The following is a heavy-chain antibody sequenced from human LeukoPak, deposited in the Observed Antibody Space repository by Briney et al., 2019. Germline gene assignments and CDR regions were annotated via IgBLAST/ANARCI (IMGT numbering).Heavy chain of an antibody. CDR1: GFTFGDYA. CDR2: IRSKAYGGTT. D-gene: IGHD2-2*01. CDR3: TREVSDIVVVPAAMVYYYYYYYMDV. Sequence: GGSLRLSCTASGFTFGDYAMSRVRQAPGKGLEWVGFIRSKAYGGTTEYAASVKGRFTISRDDSKSIAYLQMNSLKTEDTAVYYCTREVSDIVVVPAAMVYYYYYYYMDVWGKGTTVTVSS. J-gene: IGHJ6*03. V-gene: IGHV3-49*04.